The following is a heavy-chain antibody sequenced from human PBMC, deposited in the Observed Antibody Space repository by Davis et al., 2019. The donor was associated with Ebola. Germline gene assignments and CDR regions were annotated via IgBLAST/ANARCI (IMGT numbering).Heavy chain of an antibody. V-gene: IGHV3-73*01. Sequence: PGGSLRLSCAASGFTFSGSAIFWVRQASGKGLEWVGRIRTRAKNYATAYAASVRGRFNISRDDSKNTAYLQMNSLKTEDTAVYYCTNTLGENDMGYWGQGTLVTVSS. CDR2: IRTRAKNYAT. CDR3: TNTLGENDMGY. CDR1: GFTFSGSA. J-gene: IGHJ4*02. D-gene: IGHD3-10*01.